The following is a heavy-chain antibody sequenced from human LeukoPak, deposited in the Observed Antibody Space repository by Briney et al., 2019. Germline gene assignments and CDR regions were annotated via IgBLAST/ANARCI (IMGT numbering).Heavy chain of an antibody. Sequence: PGGSLRLSYAASGFTFSSHAMSWVRQAPGKGLEWVSAISGSGSGGSTYHVDSVKGRFTISRDNSRNTLYLQMNSLRAEDTALYYCAKDFPSGWSTWGQGTLVTVSS. CDR2: ISGSGSGGST. D-gene: IGHD6-19*01. J-gene: IGHJ5*02. V-gene: IGHV3-23*01. CDR3: AKDFPSGWST. CDR1: GFTFSSHA.